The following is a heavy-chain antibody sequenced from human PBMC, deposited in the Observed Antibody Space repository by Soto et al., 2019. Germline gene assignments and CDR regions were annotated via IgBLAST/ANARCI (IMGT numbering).Heavy chain of an antibody. CDR3: VKDESINWYSGHFRH. J-gene: IGHJ1*01. V-gene: IGHV3-9*01. CDR2: INWNSGSI. Sequence: VRQVPGKGLEWVSGINWNSGSIGYGDSVKGRFAISRDNAKNSLHLQMNSLSAEDTAFYYCVKDESINWYSGHFRHWGQGTLVTVSS. D-gene: IGHD6-13*01.